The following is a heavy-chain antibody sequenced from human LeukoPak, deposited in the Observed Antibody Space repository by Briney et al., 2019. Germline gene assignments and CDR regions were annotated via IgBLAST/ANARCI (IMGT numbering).Heavy chain of an antibody. CDR2: INPNSGGT. CDR1: GYTFTGHY. CDR3: ARDYGSGSWDFDY. J-gene: IGHJ4*02. V-gene: IGHV1-2*02. D-gene: IGHD3-10*01. Sequence: GASVKVSCKVSGYTFTGHYMHWVRQAPGQGLEWMGWINPNSGGTNYAQKFQGRVTMTRDTSISTAYMELSRLRSDDTAVYYCARDYGSGSWDFDYWGQGTLVTVSS.